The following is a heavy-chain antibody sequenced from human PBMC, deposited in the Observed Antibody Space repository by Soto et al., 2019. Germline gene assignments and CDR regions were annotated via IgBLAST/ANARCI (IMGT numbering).Heavy chain of an antibody. J-gene: IGHJ6*02. CDR2: IYYSGGT. D-gene: IGHD3-3*01. Sequence: SETLSLTCTVSGGSISSGGYYWSWIRQHPGKGLEWIGYIYYSGGTYYNPSLKSRVTISVDTSKNQFSLKLSSVTAADTAVYYCARDSFWSGYADYYGMDVWGQGTTVTVSS. CDR1: GGSISSGGYY. V-gene: IGHV4-31*03. CDR3: ARDSFWSGYADYYGMDV.